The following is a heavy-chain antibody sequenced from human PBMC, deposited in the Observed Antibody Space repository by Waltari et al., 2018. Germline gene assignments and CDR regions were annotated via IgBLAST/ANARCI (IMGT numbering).Heavy chain of an antibody. D-gene: IGHD2-15*01. CDR3: ARDPYGGNWFDP. V-gene: IGHV4-39*07. CDR2: IYYSGST. CDR1: GGSISSRSYY. Sequence: QLQLQESGPGLVKPSETLSLTCTVSGGSISSRSYYWGWIRQPPGKGLEWIGSIYYSGSTYYNPSLKSRVTISVDTSKNQFSLKLSSVTAADTAVYYCARDPYGGNWFDPWGQGTLVTVSS. J-gene: IGHJ5*02.